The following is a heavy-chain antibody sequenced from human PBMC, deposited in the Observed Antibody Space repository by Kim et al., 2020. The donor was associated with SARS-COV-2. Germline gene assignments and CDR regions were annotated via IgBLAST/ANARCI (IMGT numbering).Heavy chain of an antibody. J-gene: IGHJ4*02. D-gene: IGHD2-15*01. CDR3: AKGVVVAAED. CDR1: GFTFSSYA. Sequence: GGSLRLSCAASGFTFSSYAMSWVRQAPGKGLEWVSVIYSGGSSTYYADSVKGRFTISRDNSKNTLYLQMNSLRAEDTAVYYCAKGVVVAAEDWGQGTLVTVSS. CDR2: IYSGGSST. V-gene: IGHV3-23*03.